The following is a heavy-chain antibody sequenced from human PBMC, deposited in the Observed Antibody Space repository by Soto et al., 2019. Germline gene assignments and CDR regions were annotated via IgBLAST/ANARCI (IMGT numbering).Heavy chain of an antibody. CDR3: PKENPMATPYFDY. CDR2: ISWNSGSI. J-gene: IGHJ4*02. D-gene: IGHD2-8*01. V-gene: IGHV3-9*01. Sequence: EVQLVESGGGLVQPGRSLRLSCAASGFTFDDYAMHWVRQAPGKGLEWVSGISWNSGSIGYADSVKGRFTISRDNAKNSLYLKMNSRRAKATALNYCPKENPMATPYFDYWGRGTLAT. CDR1: GFTFDDYA.